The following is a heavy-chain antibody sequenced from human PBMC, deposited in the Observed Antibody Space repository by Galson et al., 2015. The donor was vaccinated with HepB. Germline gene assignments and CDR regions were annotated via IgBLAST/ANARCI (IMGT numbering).Heavy chain of an antibody. Sequence: SLSLSCAASGFTFSYYAMSWVRQAPGKGLEWTSAIPPSGDNTYSADSMKGRFTISRDNSRNTLFLQMNSLRAGDTAIYFCAKVFPEKTDGWYRQALYYFDSWGQGTRVTGAS. V-gene: IGHV3-23*01. D-gene: IGHD6-19*01. CDR2: IPPSGDNT. CDR3: AKVFPEKTDGWYRQALYYFDS. CDR1: GFTFSYYA. J-gene: IGHJ4*02.